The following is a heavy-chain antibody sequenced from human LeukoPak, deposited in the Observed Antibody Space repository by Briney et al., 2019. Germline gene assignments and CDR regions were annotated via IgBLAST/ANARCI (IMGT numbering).Heavy chain of an antibody. CDR1: GFTFSSYA. J-gene: IGHJ4*02. V-gene: IGHV3-23*01. Sequence: PGGSLRLSCAAYGFTFSSYAMSWVRQAPGKGLEWVSAISGSGGSTYYADSVKGRFTISRDNSKNTLYLQMNSLRAEDTAVYYCAKRRVTGYYRNYFDYWGQGTLVTVSS. D-gene: IGHD3-9*01. CDR2: ISGSGGST. CDR3: AKRRVTGYYRNYFDY.